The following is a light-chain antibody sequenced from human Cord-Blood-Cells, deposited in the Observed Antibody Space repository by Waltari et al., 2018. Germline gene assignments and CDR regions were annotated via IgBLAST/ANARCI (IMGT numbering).Light chain of an antibody. CDR2: GAS. Sequence: EIVMTQSPATLSVSPGARATLSCRASQSVSSNLAWYQQKPGQAPRLLIYGASTRATGIPARFSGSVSGTEFTLTISSLQSEEFAVYYCQQYNNWLWTFGQGTKVEIK. J-gene: IGKJ1*01. CDR3: QQYNNWLWT. V-gene: IGKV3-15*01. CDR1: QSVSSN.